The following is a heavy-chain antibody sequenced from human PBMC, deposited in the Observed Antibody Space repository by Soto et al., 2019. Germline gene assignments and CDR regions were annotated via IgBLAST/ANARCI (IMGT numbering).Heavy chain of an antibody. Sequence: GASVKVSCKASGYTFTSYAMHWVRQAPGQRLEWMGWINAGNGNTKYSQKFQGRVTITRDTSASTAYMELSSLRSEDTAVYYCAISFHYYDSSGYYNYYGMDVWGQGTTVTVFS. D-gene: IGHD3-22*01. CDR1: GYTFTSYA. J-gene: IGHJ6*02. CDR2: INAGNGNT. CDR3: AISFHYYDSSGYYNYYGMDV. V-gene: IGHV1-3*01.